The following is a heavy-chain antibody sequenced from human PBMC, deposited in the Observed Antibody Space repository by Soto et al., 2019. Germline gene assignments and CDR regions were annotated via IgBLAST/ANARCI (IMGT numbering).Heavy chain of an antibody. CDR1: GFTLSDYT. V-gene: IGHV3-21*04. CDR2: ISSSGGEI. J-gene: IGHJ6*02. CDR3: ARVRTVNYYGMDV. Sequence: GGSLRLSCAASGFTLSDYTMNWVRQAPGKGLEWVSSISSSGGEIYYVDSVKGRFTISRDNAKNSLFLQMNSLRAEDTAVYYCARVRTVNYYGMDVWGQGTTVTVSS.